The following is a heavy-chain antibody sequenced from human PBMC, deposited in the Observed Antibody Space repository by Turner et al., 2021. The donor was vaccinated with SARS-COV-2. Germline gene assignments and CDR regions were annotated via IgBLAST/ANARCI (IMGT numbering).Heavy chain of an antibody. Sequence: QVQLVQSGAEVKKPGASVKVSCKASGYTFTDYYMHWVRQAPGQGLEWMGWINPHSGGTNYAQKFQGRVTMTRDTSITTAYMELSSLRSDDTAVYYCAREDIVLMMYSSDGMDVWGQGTTVTVSS. J-gene: IGHJ6*02. V-gene: IGHV1-2*02. CDR3: AREDIVLMMYSSDGMDV. CDR2: INPHSGGT. CDR1: GYTFTDYY. D-gene: IGHD2-8*01.